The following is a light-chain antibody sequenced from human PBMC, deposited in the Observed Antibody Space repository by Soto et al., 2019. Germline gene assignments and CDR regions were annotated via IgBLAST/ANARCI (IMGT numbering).Light chain of an antibody. CDR2: LGS. J-gene: IGKJ3*01. CDR3: MQALQTGFT. V-gene: IGKV2-28*01. CDR1: QSLLNRNGNNY. Sequence: DIVMTQSPLSLPVTPGEPASISCRSSQSLLNRNGNNYLDWYLQKPGQSPQLLIYLGSNRASGVPDRFSGSGSGTDFTLRISRVEAEDVGVYYCMQALQTGFTFAPGTKVDIK.